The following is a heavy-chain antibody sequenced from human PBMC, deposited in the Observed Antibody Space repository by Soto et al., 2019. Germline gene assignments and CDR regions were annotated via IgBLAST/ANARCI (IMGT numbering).Heavy chain of an antibody. D-gene: IGHD1-1*01. J-gene: IGHJ4*02. Sequence: QVHLVQSGAEVKKPGASVKVSCKGSGYGFTTYGITWVRQAPGQGLEWMAWISAHNGNTNYAQKLPGSVTVTSDTSTSTASMELRSLRSVDPAVYYCARGRYGDYWGQGALVTVSS. CDR1: GYGFTTYG. V-gene: IGHV1-18*01. CDR2: ISAHNGNT. CDR3: ARGRYGDY.